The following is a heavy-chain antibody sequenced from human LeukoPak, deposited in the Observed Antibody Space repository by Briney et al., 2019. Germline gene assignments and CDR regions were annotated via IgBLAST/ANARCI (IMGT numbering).Heavy chain of an antibody. CDR2: IYYSGST. CDR3: ATSYCSGGSCYSPFDY. CDR1: GGSISSYY. V-gene: IGHV4-59*01. Sequence: PSETLSLTCTVSGGSISSYYWSWIRQPPGKGLEWIGYIYYSGSTNYNPSLTSRVTISVDTSKNQFSLKLSSVTAADTAGYYCATSYCSGGSCYSPFDYWGQGTLVTVSS. D-gene: IGHD2-15*01. J-gene: IGHJ4*02.